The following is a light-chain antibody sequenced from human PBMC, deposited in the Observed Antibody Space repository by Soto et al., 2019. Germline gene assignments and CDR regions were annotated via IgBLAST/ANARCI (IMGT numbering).Light chain of an antibody. CDR3: QKYNIAPQT. J-gene: IGKJ5*01. Sequence: DIQMTQAPSSLSASVGDRVTITCRASQSISSYLNWYQQKPGKAPKVLIYHASNLQSGVPSRFSGSGSGTEFTLTISSLQPEDVATYYCQKYNIAPQTFGHGTRLEI. CDR2: HAS. CDR1: QSISSY. V-gene: IGKV1-39*01.